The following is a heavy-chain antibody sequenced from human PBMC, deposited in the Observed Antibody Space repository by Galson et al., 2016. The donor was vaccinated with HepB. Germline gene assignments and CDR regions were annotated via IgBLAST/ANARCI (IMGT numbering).Heavy chain of an antibody. CDR3: ARDNRGYCSGGNCPTHYYYGMDV. D-gene: IGHD2-15*01. CDR2: LCSDGST. V-gene: IGHV3-53*01. J-gene: IGHJ6*02. CDR1: GITVSTNS. Sequence: SLRLSCAASGITVSTNSISWVRQAPGKGLEWISILCSDGSTHYAGSVRGRFTFSRDDSKNTLYLQMSSLRAEDTAVYYCARDNRGYCSGGNCPTHYYYGMDVWGQGTTVTVSS.